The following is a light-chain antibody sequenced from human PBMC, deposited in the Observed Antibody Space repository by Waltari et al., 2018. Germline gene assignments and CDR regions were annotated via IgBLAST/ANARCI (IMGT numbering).Light chain of an antibody. J-gene: IGKJ1*01. CDR2: GAS. CDR1: QSVISSY. Sequence: EIVLTQSPGTLSLSPGERATLSCRASQSVISSYLAWYQQKPGQAPRLLMYGASTRATGIPDRFSGGGSGTDFTLTISRLETEDFAVYYCQQYGSSLWTFGQGTKVEIK. V-gene: IGKV3-20*01. CDR3: QQYGSSLWT.